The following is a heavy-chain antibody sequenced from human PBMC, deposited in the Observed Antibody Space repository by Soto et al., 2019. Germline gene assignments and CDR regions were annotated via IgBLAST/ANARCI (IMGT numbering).Heavy chain of an antibody. D-gene: IGHD6-13*01. CDR3: ARGRIAAAGTYGMDV. CDR2: ISYDGSNK. J-gene: IGHJ6*02. V-gene: IGHV3-30-3*01. CDR1: GFTFSSYA. Sequence: GGSLRLSCAAPGFTFSSYAMHWVRQAPGKGLEWVAVISYDGSNKYYADSVKGRFTISRDNSKNTLYLQMNSLRAEDTAVYYCARGRIAAAGTYGMDVWGQGTTVTVSS.